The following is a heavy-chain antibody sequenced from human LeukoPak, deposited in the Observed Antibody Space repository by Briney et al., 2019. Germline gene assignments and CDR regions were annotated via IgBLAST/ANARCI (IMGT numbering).Heavy chain of an antibody. CDR1: GFTFSSYW. CDR2: INQDGHEK. Sequence: GGSLRLSCEATGFTFSSYWMTWVRQAPGKGLEWVANINQDGHEKNYVDSVKGRFTISRDNPKNSLYLQMNSLRAEDTAVYFCVRDMDVWAQGTTVTVSS. CDR3: VRDMDV. J-gene: IGHJ6*02. V-gene: IGHV3-7*05.